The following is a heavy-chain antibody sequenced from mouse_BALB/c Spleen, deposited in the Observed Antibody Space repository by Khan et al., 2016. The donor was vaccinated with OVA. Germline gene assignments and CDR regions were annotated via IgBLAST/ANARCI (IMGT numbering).Heavy chain of an antibody. CDR3: ARSTYKYAFAY. V-gene: IGHV3-8*02. J-gene: IGHJ3*01. D-gene: IGHD1-3*01. CDR2: MIYSGYT. Sequence: MQLEESGPSLVQPSQTLSLTCSVTGDSITSGFWSWVRKFPGNKLEYMGYMIYSGYTYYNPSLKGRFSITRHTSKNQYYLQLNSVTTEDTATYDCARSTYKYAFAYWGQGALVTVSA. CDR1: GDSITSGF.